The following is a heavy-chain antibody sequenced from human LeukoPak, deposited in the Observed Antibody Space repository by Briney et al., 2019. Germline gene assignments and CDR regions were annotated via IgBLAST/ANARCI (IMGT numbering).Heavy chain of an antibody. Sequence: GGSLRLSCAASGFTFSSYWMSWVRQAPGKGLEWVANIKQDGSEKYYVDSVKGRFTISRDNAKNSLYLQMNSLRAEDTAVYYCARWRFGELSYFDYWGQGILVTVSS. J-gene: IGHJ4*02. CDR2: IKQDGSEK. CDR3: ARWRFGELSYFDY. V-gene: IGHV3-7*03. CDR1: GFTFSSYW. D-gene: IGHD3-10*01.